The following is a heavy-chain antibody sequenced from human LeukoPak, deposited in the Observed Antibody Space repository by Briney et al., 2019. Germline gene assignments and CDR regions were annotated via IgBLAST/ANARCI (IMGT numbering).Heavy chain of an antibody. J-gene: IGHJ6*02. D-gene: IGHD6-19*01. Sequence: ASVKVSCKASGYTFTGYYMHWVRQAPGQGLEWMGWINPNSGGTNYAQKFQGRVTMTRDTSISTAYMELSRLRSDDTAVYYCARGGIAVAGTPEYYHGMDVWGQGTTVTVSS. V-gene: IGHV1-2*02. CDR1: GYTFTGYY. CDR2: INPNSGGT. CDR3: ARGGIAVAGTPEYYHGMDV.